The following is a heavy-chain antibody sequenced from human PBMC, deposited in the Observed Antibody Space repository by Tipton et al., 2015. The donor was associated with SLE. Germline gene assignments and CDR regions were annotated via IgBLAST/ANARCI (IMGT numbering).Heavy chain of an antibody. Sequence: LRLSCTVSGGSISSSSYYWGWIRQPPGKGLEWIGSIYYSGSTYYNPSLKSRVTISVDTSKNQFSLKLSSVTAADTAVYYCASQGGYYGSGSYYDFDYWGQGTLVTVSS. J-gene: IGHJ4*02. CDR3: ASQGGYYGSGSYYDFDY. CDR1: GGSISSSSYY. D-gene: IGHD3-10*01. V-gene: IGHV4-39*07. CDR2: IYYSGST.